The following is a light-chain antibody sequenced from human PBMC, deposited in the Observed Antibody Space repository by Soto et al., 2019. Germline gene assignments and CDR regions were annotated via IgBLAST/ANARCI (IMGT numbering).Light chain of an antibody. J-gene: IGLJ1*01. CDR1: SSNIGGNS. V-gene: IGLV1-51*01. Sequence: QSVMTQPPSVSAAPGQKVTISCSGSSSNIGGNSVSWYQQLPAAAPKLLIYDDNNRPSGILYRFSGCKSGTSATLGITAFQKGDEADYYCGSWDSSLSAYVFGTGTKLTVL. CDR3: GSWDSSLSAYV. CDR2: DDN.